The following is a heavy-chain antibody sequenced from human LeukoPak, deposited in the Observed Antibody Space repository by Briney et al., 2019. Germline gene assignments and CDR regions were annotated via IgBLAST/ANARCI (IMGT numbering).Heavy chain of an antibody. D-gene: IGHD3-9*01. CDR1: GGSISSTVSY. V-gene: IGHV4-39*07. CDR2: IHYSGST. CDR3: ARDVGFFDIDY. Sequence: SETLSLTCIVSGGSISSTVSYWGWVRQPPGKGLEWIGSIHYSGSTYYIPSLKSRITISLDLSKDQYSLKPTSVTAADTAVYYCARDVGFFDIDYWGQGILVAVSS. J-gene: IGHJ4*02.